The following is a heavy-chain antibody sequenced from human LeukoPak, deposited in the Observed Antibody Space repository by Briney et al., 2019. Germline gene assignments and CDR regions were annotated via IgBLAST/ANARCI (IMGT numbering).Heavy chain of an antibody. CDR2: ISDSGGGA. V-gene: IGHV3-23*01. J-gene: IGHJ6*03. Sequence: GGSLRLSCAASGFTFSSYAMSWVRQAPGKGLEWVSGISDSGGGAYSADSVKGRFTISRDNSKNTVYLQMNSLRAEDTAVYYCARGLYYSYYYMDVWGKGTTVTVSS. CDR3: ARGLYYSYYYMDV. CDR1: GFTFSSYA.